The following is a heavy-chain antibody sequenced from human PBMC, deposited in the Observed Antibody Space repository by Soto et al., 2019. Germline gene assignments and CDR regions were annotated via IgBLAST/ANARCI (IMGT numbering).Heavy chain of an antibody. V-gene: IGHV4-59*01. D-gene: IGHD6-13*01. Sequence: QVQLQESGPGLVKPSETLSLTCTVSGGSIGSYYWSWIRQPPGKGLEWIGYIYSSGSTNYNPSLKSRVTISVDTSKNQFSLKLSAVTAADTAVYYCARDRLAAAGGGRRWFDPWGQGTLVTVSS. CDR3: ARDRLAAAGGGRRWFDP. CDR1: GGSIGSYY. J-gene: IGHJ5*02. CDR2: IYSSGST.